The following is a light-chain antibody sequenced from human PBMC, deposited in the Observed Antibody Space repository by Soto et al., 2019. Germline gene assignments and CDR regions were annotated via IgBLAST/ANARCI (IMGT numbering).Light chain of an antibody. V-gene: IGLV2-14*01. CDR2: DVS. CDR3: SSYTSSSTRV. CDR1: SSDVGGYNY. Sequence: QSVLTQPASVSGSPGQSITISCTGTSSDVGGYNYVSWYQQHPGKDPKLMMYDVSNRPSGVSNRFSGSKSGNTASLTISGLQAEDEADYYCSSYTSSSTRVFGGGTQLPVL. J-gene: IGLJ2*01.